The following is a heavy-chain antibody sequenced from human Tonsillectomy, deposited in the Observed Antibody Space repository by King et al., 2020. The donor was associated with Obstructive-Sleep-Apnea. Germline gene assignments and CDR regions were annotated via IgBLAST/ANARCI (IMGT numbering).Heavy chain of an antibody. V-gene: IGHV5-51*01. CDR1: GYSFTTYW. CDR3: ARPITVAGAYYYGMDV. D-gene: IGHD6-19*01. Sequence: VQLVESGAEVKKPGESLKISCRTSGYSFTTYWIGWVRQMPGKGLEWMGIIYPGDSDTTYSPSFQGQVTISPDKSFSTAYLQWSSLKASDTAMYYCARPITVAGAYYYGMDVWGQGTTVTVSS. CDR2: IYPGDSDT. J-gene: IGHJ6*02.